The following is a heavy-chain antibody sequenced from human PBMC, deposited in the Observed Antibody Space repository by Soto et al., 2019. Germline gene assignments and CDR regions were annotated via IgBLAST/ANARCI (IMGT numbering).Heavy chain of an antibody. J-gene: IGHJ6*02. Sequence: GGSLRLSCAASGFTVSSNYMSWVRQAPGKGLEWVSVIYSGGSTYYADSVKGRFTISRDNSKNTLYLQMNSLRAEDTAVYYCARDLAATARLEFKNYYGMDVWGQGTTVTVSS. D-gene: IGHD6-6*01. CDR3: ARDLAATARLEFKNYYGMDV. CDR2: IYSGGST. CDR1: GFTVSSNY. V-gene: IGHV3-53*01.